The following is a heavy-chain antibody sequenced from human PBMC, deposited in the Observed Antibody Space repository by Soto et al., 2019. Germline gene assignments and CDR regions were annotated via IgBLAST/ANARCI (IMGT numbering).Heavy chain of an antibody. CDR2: ISYSGST. V-gene: IGHV4-59*01. J-gene: IGHJ4*02. D-gene: IGHD4-17*01. CDR3: ARASPYGDYALDY. Sequence: SETLSLTCTVSGGSISSYYWIWIRQPPGKGLEWIRYISYSGSTNYNPSLKSRPTISVDTSKNQFSLKLRSVTAADTAVYYCARASPYGDYALDYWGQGTPVTVSS. CDR1: GGSISSYY.